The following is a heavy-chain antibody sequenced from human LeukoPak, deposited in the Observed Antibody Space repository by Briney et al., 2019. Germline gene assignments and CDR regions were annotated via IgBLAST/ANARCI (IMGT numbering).Heavy chain of an antibody. CDR2: IYYSGST. Sequence: PSETLSLTCTVSGGSISSSSYYWGWIRQPPGKGLEWIGSIYYSGSTYYNPSLKSRVTISVDTSKNQFSLKLSSVTAADTAVYYCARIVAATREFDYWGQGTLATVSS. CDR3: ARIVAATREFDY. V-gene: IGHV4-39*07. CDR1: GGSISSSSYY. D-gene: IGHD6-13*01. J-gene: IGHJ4*02.